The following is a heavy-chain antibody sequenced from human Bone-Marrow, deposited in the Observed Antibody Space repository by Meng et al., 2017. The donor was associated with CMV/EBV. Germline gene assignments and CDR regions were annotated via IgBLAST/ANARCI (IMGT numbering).Heavy chain of an antibody. CDR2: ISSSSSYI. CDR3: ARDPGYSSSAYDY. Sequence: GESLKISCAASGFTFSSYSMNWVRQAPGKGLEWVSSISSSSSYIYYADSVKGRFTISRDNVKNSLYLQMNSLRAENTAVYYCARDPGYSSSAYDYWGQGKLVNVSS. V-gene: IGHV3-21*01. J-gene: IGHJ4*02. D-gene: IGHD6-13*01. CDR1: GFTFSSYS.